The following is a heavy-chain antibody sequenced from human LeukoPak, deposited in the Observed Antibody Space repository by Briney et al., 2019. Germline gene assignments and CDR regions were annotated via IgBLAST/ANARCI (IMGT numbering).Heavy chain of an antibody. CDR1: GGSISSYY. V-gene: IGHV4-59*05. Sequence: PSETLSLTCTVSGGSISSYYWSRIRQPPGKGLEWIGSIYYSGSTYYNPSLKSRVTISVDTSKNQFSLKLSSVTAADTAVYYCARHGTAAGIPSSSYYYYMDAWGKGTTVTVSS. J-gene: IGHJ6*03. CDR2: IYYSGST. CDR3: ARHGTAAGIPSSSYYYYMDA. D-gene: IGHD6-13*01.